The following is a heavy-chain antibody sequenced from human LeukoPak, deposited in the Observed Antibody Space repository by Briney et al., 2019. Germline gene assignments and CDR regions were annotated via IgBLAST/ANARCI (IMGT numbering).Heavy chain of an antibody. CDR1: GYSFTNYW. D-gene: IGHD5-12*01. Sequence: GESLKISCKGSGYSFTNYWIGWVRQMPGKGLEWMGVVYPGPSDTRYSPSFQGQVTISADRSINTAYLQWSSLKSSDTAMYYCATRGGYEVDYWGQGTLVTVSS. J-gene: IGHJ4*02. CDR3: ATRGGYEVDY. CDR2: VYPGPSDT. V-gene: IGHV5-51*01.